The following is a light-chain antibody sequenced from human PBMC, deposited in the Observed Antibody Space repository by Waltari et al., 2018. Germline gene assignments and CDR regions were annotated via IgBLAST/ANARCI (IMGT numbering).Light chain of an antibody. J-gene: IGLJ3*02. Sequence: QSSLTQPASMSGSHGQSITSSCTCTSRHVGRYNLVPWYQQHPGKAPKLMIYEGSKRPSGVSNRFSGSKCGNTASLTISGLQAEYDADYYCCSYAGSSWVFGGGTKLTVL. CDR2: EGS. V-gene: IGLV2-23*01. CDR3: CSYAGSSWV. CDR1: SRHVGRYNL.